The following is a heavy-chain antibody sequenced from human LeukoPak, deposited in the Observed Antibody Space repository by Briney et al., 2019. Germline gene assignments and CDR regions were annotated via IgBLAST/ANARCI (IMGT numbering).Heavy chain of an antibody. CDR3: ARHGMSGYYYTYFDY. CDR2: IYYSGST. J-gene: IGHJ4*02. Sequence: SETLSLTCTVSGGSISSYYWSWIRQPPGKGLEWIGYIYYSGSTNYNPSLKSRVTISVDTSKNQFSLKLSSVTAADTAVYYCARHGMSGYYYTYFDYWGQGTLITVSS. D-gene: IGHD3-22*01. CDR1: GGSISSYY. V-gene: IGHV4-59*08.